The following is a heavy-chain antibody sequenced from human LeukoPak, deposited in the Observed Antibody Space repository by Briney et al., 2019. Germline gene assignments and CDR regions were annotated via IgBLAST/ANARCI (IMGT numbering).Heavy chain of an antibody. CDR1: GFTFSSYW. Sequence: PGGSLRLSCAASGFTFSSYWMSWVRQAPGKGLEWVANIKQDGSEKYYVDSVKGRFTISRDNAKNSLYLQMNSLRAEDTAVYYCARWGYCSSTSCYADWDYWGQGTLVTVSS. CDR3: ARWGYCSSTSCYADWDY. V-gene: IGHV3-7*01. J-gene: IGHJ4*02. D-gene: IGHD2-2*01. CDR2: IKQDGSEK.